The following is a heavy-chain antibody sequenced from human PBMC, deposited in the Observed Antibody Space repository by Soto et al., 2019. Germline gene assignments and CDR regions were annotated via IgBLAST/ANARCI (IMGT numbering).Heavy chain of an antibody. CDR2: INHSGST. V-gene: IGHV4-39*01. Sequence: QLQLQESGPGLVKPSETLSLTCRVSDGSMNSDSSYWGWIRQPPGNVLEWIGVINHSGSTYHNLSLKGRVTMSVDASRNQFSLKLTSMTAADTAVYYCARLGGYVSVGYYYLWDSWGQGTLVTVSS. D-gene: IGHD3-22*01. CDR3: ARLGGYVSVGYYYLWDS. J-gene: IGHJ4*02. CDR1: DGSMNSDSSY.